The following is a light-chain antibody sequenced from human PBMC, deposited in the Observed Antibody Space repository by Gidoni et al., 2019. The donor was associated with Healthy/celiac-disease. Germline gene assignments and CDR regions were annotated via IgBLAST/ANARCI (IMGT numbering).Light chain of an antibody. CDR2: EVS. J-gene: IGLJ1*01. V-gene: IGLV2-14*01. CDR1: SSDVGGYNY. Sequence: QSALTQPASVSGFPGQSITISCTGTSSDVGGYNYVSWYQQHPGKAPKLMLYEVSNRPSGVSTRFSGSKSGNTASLTISGLQAEDEADYYCSSYTSSSTIYVFGTGTKVTVL. CDR3: SSYTSSSTIYV.